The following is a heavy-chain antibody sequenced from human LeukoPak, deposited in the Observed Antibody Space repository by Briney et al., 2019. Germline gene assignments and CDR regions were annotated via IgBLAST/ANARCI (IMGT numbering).Heavy chain of an antibody. CDR1: GGTFRSYA. J-gene: IGHJ3*02. V-gene: IGHV1-69*06. CDR3: ASEVRFGGAFDI. CDR2: IIPIFGTA. D-gene: IGHD4-23*01. Sequence: SVKVSCKASGGTFRSYAISWVRQAPGQGLEWMGGIIPIFGTANYAQKFQGRVTITADKSTSAAYMELSSLRSEDTAVYYCASEVRFGGAFDIWGQGTMVTVSS.